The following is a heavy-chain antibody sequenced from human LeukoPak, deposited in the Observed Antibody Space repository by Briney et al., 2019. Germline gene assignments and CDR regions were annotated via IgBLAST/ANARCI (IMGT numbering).Heavy chain of an antibody. CDR2: ISSSGSTI. D-gene: IGHD3-10*02. J-gene: IGHJ6*04. CDR1: GFTFSSSE. Sequence: GGSLRLSCAVSGFTFSSSEMNWVRQAPGKGLEWVSYISSSGSTIYYADSVKGRFTISRDNAKNSLYLQMNSLRAEDTAVYYCAELGITMIGGVWGKGTTVTISS. V-gene: IGHV3-48*03. CDR3: AELGITMIGGV.